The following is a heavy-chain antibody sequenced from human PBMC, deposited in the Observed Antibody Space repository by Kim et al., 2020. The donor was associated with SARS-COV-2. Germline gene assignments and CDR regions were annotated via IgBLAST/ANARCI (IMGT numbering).Heavy chain of an antibody. CDR3: AKEKASSCLDY. J-gene: IGHJ4*02. CDR2: K. Sequence: KYYADSVKGRFTISRDNSKNTLYLQMNRRRAEDTAVYYCAKEKASSCLDYWGQGTLVTVSS. D-gene: IGHD6-13*01. V-gene: IGHV3-30*02.